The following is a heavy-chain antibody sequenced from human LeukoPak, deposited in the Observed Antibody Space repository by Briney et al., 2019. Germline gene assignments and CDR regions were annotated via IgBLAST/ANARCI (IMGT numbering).Heavy chain of an antibody. J-gene: IGHJ4*02. V-gene: IGHV3-23*01. D-gene: IGHD4-17*01. CDR3: AKDPGPYGDFPTGPLDY. CDR2: ISGSGGST. Sequence: PGGSLRLSCAASGFTFSSYAMSWVRQAPGKGLEWVSAISGSGGSTYYADSVKGRFTISRDNPKNTLYLQMNSLRAEDTAVYYCAKDPGPYGDFPTGPLDYWGQGTLVTVSS. CDR1: GFTFSSYA.